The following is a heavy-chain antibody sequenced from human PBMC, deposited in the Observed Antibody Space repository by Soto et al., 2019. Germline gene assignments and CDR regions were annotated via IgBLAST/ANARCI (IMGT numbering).Heavy chain of an antibody. V-gene: IGHV4-30-4*01. CDR3: ASERPDGSRLDP. Sequence: QVQLQESGPGLVKPSQTLSLTCTVSGGSISSGDYYWSWIRQPPGKGLGWIGYIYYSGSTNYNPSLNSRVTVSVDTSKTQFSLKLSSVTAADAAVYYCASERPDGSRLDPWGQGTLVTVSS. J-gene: IGHJ5*02. CDR2: IYYSGST. CDR1: GGSISSGDYY. D-gene: IGHD6-13*01.